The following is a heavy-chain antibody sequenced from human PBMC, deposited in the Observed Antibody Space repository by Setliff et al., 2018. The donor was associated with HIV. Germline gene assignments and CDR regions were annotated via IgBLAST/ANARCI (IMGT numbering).Heavy chain of an antibody. CDR1: GYTFTSDH. D-gene: IGHD6-19*01. CDR3: ARASHSGPSSNGWYPYYFDY. Sequence: ASVKVSCKASGYTFTSDHMHWVRQAPGQGLEWMGMITPGDGNTNYEQKFQGRVTITADESTSTAYMELSSLRSEDTAVYYCARASHSGPSSNGWYPYYFDYWGQGTLVTVSS. J-gene: IGHJ4*02. V-gene: IGHV1-46*01. CDR2: ITPGDGNT.